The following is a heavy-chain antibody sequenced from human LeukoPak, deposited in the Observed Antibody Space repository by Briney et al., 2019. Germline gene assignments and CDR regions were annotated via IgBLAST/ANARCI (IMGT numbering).Heavy chain of an antibody. CDR2: IYYSGST. CDR1: GGSISSSSYY. D-gene: IGHD3-10*01. Sequence: AETLSLTCTVSGGSISSSSYYWGWTRQPPGKGLEWFGSIYYSGSTYYNPSLKSRVTISVDTSKNQFSLKLSSVTAADTAVYYCARLDETYYDGSGTVNWFDPWGQGTLVTVSS. J-gene: IGHJ5*02. V-gene: IGHV4-39*01. CDR3: ARLDETYYDGSGTVNWFDP.